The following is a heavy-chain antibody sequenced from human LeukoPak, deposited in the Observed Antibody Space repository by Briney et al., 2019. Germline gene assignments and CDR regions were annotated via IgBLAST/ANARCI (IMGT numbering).Heavy chain of an antibody. J-gene: IGHJ4*02. CDR2: IHYSGST. V-gene: IGHV4-30-4*08. CDR1: GFTFSSYS. CDR3: ARDPITMIAMAY. Sequence: LRLSCAASGFTFSSYSMNWIRQPPGKGLEWIAYIHYSGSTYYNPSLKSRVTISVDTSKNQFSLKLSSVTAADTAVYYCARDPITMIAMAYWGQGTLVTVSS. D-gene: IGHD3-22*01.